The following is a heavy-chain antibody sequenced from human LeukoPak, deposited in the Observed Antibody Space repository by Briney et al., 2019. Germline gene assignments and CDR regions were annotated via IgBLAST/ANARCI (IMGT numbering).Heavy chain of an antibody. Sequence: PGGSLRLSCAASGFTFSSYWMHWVRQVPGKGVVWVSYINSDGSSTSYADSVKGRFTISRDNAKSTLYLQMNSLRAEDTAVYYCAREEIQLWFPLDYWGQGTLVTVSS. CDR2: INSDGSST. D-gene: IGHD5-18*01. CDR1: GFTFSSYW. V-gene: IGHV3-74*01. J-gene: IGHJ4*02. CDR3: AREEIQLWFPLDY.